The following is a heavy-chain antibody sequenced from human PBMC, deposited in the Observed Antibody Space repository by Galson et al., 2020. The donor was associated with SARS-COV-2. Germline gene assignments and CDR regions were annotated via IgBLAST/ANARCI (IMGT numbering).Heavy chain of an antibody. CDR1: GFTFSDHY. D-gene: IGHD1-1*01. V-gene: IGHV3-11*06. Sequence: GESLKISCMASGFTFSDHYMSWIRQAPGKGLEWVAFISGKSTYINYAESVKGRFSISRDNAKNSLYVQINNLRVEDTGVYYCARGIGTSGGIYFDHWGQGIQVTVSS. CDR2: ISGKSTYI. CDR3: ARGIGTSGGIYFDH. J-gene: IGHJ5*02.